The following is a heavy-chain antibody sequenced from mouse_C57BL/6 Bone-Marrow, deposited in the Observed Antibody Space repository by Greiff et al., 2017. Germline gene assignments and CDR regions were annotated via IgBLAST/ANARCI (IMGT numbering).Heavy chain of an antibody. Sequence: VNVVESGAELVRPGTSVKVSCKASGYAFTNYLIEWVKQRPGQGLEWIGVINPGSGGTNYNEKFKGKATLTADKSSSTAYMQLSSLTSEDSAVYFCATHYYYGSSYEDYWGQGTTLTVSS. CDR1: GYAFTNYL. V-gene: IGHV1-54*01. D-gene: IGHD1-1*01. J-gene: IGHJ2*01. CDR2: INPGSGGT. CDR3: ATHYYYGSSYEDY.